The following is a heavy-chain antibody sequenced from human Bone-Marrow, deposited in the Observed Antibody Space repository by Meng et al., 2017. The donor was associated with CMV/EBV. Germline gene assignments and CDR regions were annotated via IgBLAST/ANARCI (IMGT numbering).Heavy chain of an antibody. CDR2: ISYDGSNK. CDR3: ARDHLAPDYDILTGSFDY. Sequence: GGSLRLSCAASGFTFSSYAMHWVRQAPGKGLEWVAVISYDGSNKYYADSVKGRFTISRDNSKNTLYLQMNSLRAEDTAVYYCARDHLAPDYDILTGSFDYCGQGTLVTASS. V-gene: IGHV3-30*04. J-gene: IGHJ4*02. D-gene: IGHD3-9*01. CDR1: GFTFSSYA.